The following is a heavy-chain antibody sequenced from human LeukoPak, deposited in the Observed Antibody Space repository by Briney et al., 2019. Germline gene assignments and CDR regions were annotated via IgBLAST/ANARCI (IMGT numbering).Heavy chain of an antibody. CDR1: GFTFSIYW. D-gene: IGHD3-3*02. Sequence: GGSLRLSCAASGFTFSIYWMSWVRQAPGKGLEWVAYIKQDGSEKYYMDSVKGRFTISRDNAKNSQYLQMNCLRADDTAVYYCMRGNIYGLYWGQGTRVTVSS. CDR2: IKQDGSEK. V-gene: IGHV3-7*03. CDR3: MRGNIYGLY. J-gene: IGHJ4*02.